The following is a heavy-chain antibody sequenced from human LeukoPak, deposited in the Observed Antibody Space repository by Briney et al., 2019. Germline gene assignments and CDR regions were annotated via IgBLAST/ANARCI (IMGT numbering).Heavy chain of an antibody. CDR2: ILQSGST. D-gene: IGHD3-16*01. V-gene: IGHV4-4*02. CDR3: ARESWSYASKFHY. J-gene: IGHJ4*02. Sequence: SETLSLTCAVSGDSISSNYWWSWVRQSPGKGLEWIGEILQSGSTNYNPSLRSRVTISIDKSKNQFSLNLSSVTAADTAVYYCARESWSYASKFHYWGQGTLVTVSS. CDR1: GDSISSNYW.